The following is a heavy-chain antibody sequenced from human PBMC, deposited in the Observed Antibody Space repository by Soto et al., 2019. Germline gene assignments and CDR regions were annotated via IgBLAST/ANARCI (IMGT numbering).Heavy chain of an antibody. D-gene: IGHD3-22*01. Sequence: EVQLVESGGGLVQPGGSLRLSCADSGFTFSSYSMNWVRQAPGKGLEWVSYISSSSTIIYYADSVKGRFTISRDNAKNSLYLQMNSLRAEDTAVYYCARAPRGSGYYPPIYYFDYWGQGTLVTVSS. CDR3: ARAPRGSGYYPPIYYFDY. J-gene: IGHJ4*02. CDR2: ISSSSTII. CDR1: GFTFSSYS. V-gene: IGHV3-48*01.